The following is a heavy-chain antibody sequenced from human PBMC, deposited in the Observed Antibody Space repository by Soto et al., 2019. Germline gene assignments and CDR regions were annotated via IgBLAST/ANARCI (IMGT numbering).Heavy chain of an antibody. CDR3: ARRMDGSGSYDY. CDR1: GGSISSYY. D-gene: IGHD3-10*01. Sequence: SETLFLTCTVSGGSISSYYWSWIRQPPGKGLEWIGYNHYIGSTNYNPSLKSRVTMSVDTSKNQFSLKLSSVTAADTAVYYCARRMDGSGSYDYWGQGTLVTVSS. CDR2: NHYIGST. V-gene: IGHV4-59*01. J-gene: IGHJ4*02.